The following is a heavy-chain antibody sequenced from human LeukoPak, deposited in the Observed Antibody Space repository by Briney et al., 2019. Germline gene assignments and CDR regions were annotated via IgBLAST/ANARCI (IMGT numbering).Heavy chain of an antibody. Sequence: VRSLRLSSAASGVTLSEYGIHWVRQAPGNGLEWVALIWYDGSEKYYAASVKGRFTISRDNSKNTLYLQMNILRAEDTAVYYCARDGGYCRSTSCQDSNWFDPWGQGTLVTVSS. CDR3: ARDGGYCRSTSCQDSNWFDP. J-gene: IGHJ5*02. CDR2: IWYDGSEK. CDR1: GVTLSEYG. D-gene: IGHD2-2*01. V-gene: IGHV3-33*01.